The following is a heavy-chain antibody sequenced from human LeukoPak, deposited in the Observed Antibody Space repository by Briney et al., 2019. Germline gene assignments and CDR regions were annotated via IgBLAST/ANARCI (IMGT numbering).Heavy chain of an antibody. J-gene: IGHJ4*02. CDR2: IKQDGTEK. V-gene: IGHV3-7*05. Sequence: GGSLRLSCAASGFTFSRYWMTWVRQAPGKGREWVANIKQDGTEKYYVDSVKGRFTISRDNAKNSLYLQMNSLSAEDTAVYYCARDSEWGLLRSDYWGQGTLVTVSS. CDR3: ARDSEWGLLRSDY. D-gene: IGHD1-26*01. CDR1: GFTFSRYW.